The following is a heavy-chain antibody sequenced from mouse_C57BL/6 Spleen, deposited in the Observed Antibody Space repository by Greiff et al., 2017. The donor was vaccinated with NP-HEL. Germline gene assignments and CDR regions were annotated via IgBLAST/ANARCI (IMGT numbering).Heavy chain of an antibody. CDR2: ISSGSSTI. V-gene: IGHV5-17*01. D-gene: IGHD2-5*01. J-gene: IGHJ4*01. CDR3: ARTYSNYFYYAMDY. Sequence: EVQLQESGGGLVKPGGSLKLSCAASGFTFSDYGMHWVRQAPEKGLEWVAYISSGSSTIYYADTVKGRFTFSRDNAKNTLFLQMTSLRSEDTAMYYCARTYSNYFYYAMDYWGQGTSVTVSS. CDR1: GFTFSDYG.